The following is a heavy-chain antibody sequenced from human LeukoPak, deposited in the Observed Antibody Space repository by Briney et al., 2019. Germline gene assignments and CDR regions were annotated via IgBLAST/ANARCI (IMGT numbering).Heavy chain of an antibody. CDR2: IDPDGGGT. D-gene: IGHD3-3*01. J-gene: IGHJ4*02. CDR3: ARVSGRSGPFEY. V-gene: IGHV1-2*02. CDR1: CCTFTDYY. Sequence: ASVKVSCKASCCTFTDYYMHWVRQAPGQGLEWMGWIDPDGGGTNYAQMFQGRVTMTRDTSISTAYMELSSLRSDDTAIYYCARVSGRSGPFEYWGQGTLVTVSS.